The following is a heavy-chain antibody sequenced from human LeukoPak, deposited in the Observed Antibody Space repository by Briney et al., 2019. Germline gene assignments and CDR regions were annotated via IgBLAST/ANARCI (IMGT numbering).Heavy chain of an antibody. D-gene: IGHD3-22*01. CDR2: FDPEDGET. J-gene: IGHJ6*02. Sequence: ASVKVSCKVSGYTLTELSMHWVRQAPGKGLEWMGGFDPEDGETIYAQKFQGRVTMTTDTSTSTAYMELRSLRSDDTAVYYCARSYYYDSSGYYALYYGMDVWGQGTTVTVSS. CDR3: ARSYYYDSSGYYALYYGMDV. V-gene: IGHV1-24*01. CDR1: GYTLTELS.